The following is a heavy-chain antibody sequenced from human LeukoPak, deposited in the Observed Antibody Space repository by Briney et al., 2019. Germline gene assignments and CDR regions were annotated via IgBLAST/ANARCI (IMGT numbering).Heavy chain of an antibody. J-gene: IGHJ4*02. CDR1: GGSISSYY. CDR2: IYYSGST. V-gene: IGHV4-59*01. CDR3: ARSRHGSSDY. Sequence: PSETLSLTCTVFGGSISSYYWSWIRQPPGKGLEWIGYIYYSGSTNYNPSLKSRVTISVDTSKNQFSLKLSSVTAADTAVYYCARSRHGSSDYWGQGALVTVSS.